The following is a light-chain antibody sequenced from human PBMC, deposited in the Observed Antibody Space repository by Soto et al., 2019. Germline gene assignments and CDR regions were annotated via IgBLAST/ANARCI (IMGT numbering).Light chain of an antibody. Sequence: EIVLTQSPGTLSLSPGERATLSCRASQSVSSSYLAWYQQKPGQAPRLLIYGASSRATGIPDRFSGSGSGTDFTLTISRLEPEDFAVYYCQQYGSSPPHVAFGQGTKVEIK. V-gene: IGKV3-20*01. CDR3: QQYGSSPPHVA. J-gene: IGKJ1*01. CDR2: GAS. CDR1: QSVSSSY.